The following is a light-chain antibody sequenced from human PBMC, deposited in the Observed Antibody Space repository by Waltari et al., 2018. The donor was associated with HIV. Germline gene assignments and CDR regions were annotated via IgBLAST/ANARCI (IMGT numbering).Light chain of an antibody. V-gene: IGLV1-47*01. J-gene: IGLJ3*02. CDR2: RNN. CDR3: TAWDASLSVWV. Sequence: QSVLTQPPSASGTPGQRVTMSCSGSSSNIGSNYVYWYRQLPGTAPKPLIYRNNQRPSGVPDLFSGSKSGTSASLAISGLRSEDEADYYCTAWDASLSVWVFGGGTKLTVL. CDR1: SSNIGSNY.